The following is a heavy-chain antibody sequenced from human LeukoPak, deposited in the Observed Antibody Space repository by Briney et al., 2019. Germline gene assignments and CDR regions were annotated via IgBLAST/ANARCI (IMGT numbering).Heavy chain of an antibody. J-gene: IGHJ6*02. V-gene: IGHV1-18*01. CDR2: MNPNNGNT. Sequence: ASVKVSCKASGYTFTSYDINWVRQATGQGLEWMGWMNPNNGNTNYAQKLQGRVTMTTDTSTSTAYMELRSLRSDDTAVYYCARQGYCSSTSCYPYYYYGMDVWGQGTTVTVSS. CDR1: GYTFTSYD. D-gene: IGHD2-2*01. CDR3: ARQGYCSSTSCYPYYYYGMDV.